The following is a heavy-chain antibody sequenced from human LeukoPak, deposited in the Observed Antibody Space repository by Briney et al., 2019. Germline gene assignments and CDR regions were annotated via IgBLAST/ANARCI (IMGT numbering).Heavy chain of an antibody. V-gene: IGHV3-74*01. Sequence: GGSLRLSCAASGFTFSSNWIHWVRQVPGKGLVWVSRISPDGTSTTYADSVKGRFTISRDNAKNTLYLQMNTLRAEDTAVYYCAKDSGNYAKYYFDYWGQGTLVTVSS. CDR3: AKDSGNYAKYYFDY. CDR1: GFTFSSNW. J-gene: IGHJ4*02. CDR2: ISPDGTST. D-gene: IGHD1-26*01.